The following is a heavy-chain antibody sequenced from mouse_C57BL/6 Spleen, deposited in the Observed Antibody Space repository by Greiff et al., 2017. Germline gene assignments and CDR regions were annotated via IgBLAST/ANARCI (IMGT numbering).Heavy chain of an antibody. J-gene: IGHJ4*01. CDR3: AMTTVVATGAMDY. Sequence: EVQVVESGGGLVKPGGSLKLSCAASGFTFSDYGMHWVRQAPGKGLEWVAYISSGSSTIYYADTVKGRFTISRDNAKNTLYLQMTRLRSEDTAMYYCAMTTVVATGAMDYWGQGTSVTVSS. V-gene: IGHV5-17*01. D-gene: IGHD1-1*01. CDR2: ISSGSSTI. CDR1: GFTFSDYG.